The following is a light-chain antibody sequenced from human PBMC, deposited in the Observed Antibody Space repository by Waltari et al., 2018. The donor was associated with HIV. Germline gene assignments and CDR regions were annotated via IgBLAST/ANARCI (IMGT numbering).Light chain of an antibody. J-gene: IGLJ3*02. CDR2: ENN. V-gene: IGLV1-51*02. Sequence: QSVLTQPPSVSAAPGQKVTISCSGGSSNIGHNPVSWYQQLPGTAPKLLSYENNKRPSGIPDRFSGSESGTSATLDIAGLQTGDEADYYCGAWDSSLIAWVFGGGTKLTVL. CDR3: GAWDSSLIAWV. CDR1: SSNIGHNP.